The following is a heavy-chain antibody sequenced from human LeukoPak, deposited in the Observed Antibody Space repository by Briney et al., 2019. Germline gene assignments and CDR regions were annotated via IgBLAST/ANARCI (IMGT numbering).Heavy chain of an antibody. CDR1: GFTFGTHW. D-gene: IGHD3-22*01. CDR3: ARDFYTTDYYSNGDDFDY. J-gene: IGHJ4*02. CDR2: ISPDGSIT. V-gene: IGHV3-74*01. Sequence: GGSLRLSCAASGFTFGTHWMHWVRQAPGRGLVWVSRISPDGSITTYADSVKGRFTISRDNAKNTLLLQMNSLRAEDTAVYYCARDFYTTDYYSNGDDFDYWGQGTLVTVSS.